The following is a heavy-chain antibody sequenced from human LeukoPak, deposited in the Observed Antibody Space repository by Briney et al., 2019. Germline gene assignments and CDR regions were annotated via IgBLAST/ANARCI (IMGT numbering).Heavy chain of an antibody. D-gene: IGHD2-15*01. Sequence: ASVKVSCKASGYTFTSYYMHWVRQAPGQGLEWMGWISAYNGNTNYAQKLQGRVTTTTDTSTSTAYMELRSLRSDDTAVYYCARNVVAVAPYYFDYWGQGTLVTVSS. J-gene: IGHJ4*02. CDR1: GYTFTSYY. CDR2: ISAYNGNT. CDR3: ARNVVAVAPYYFDY. V-gene: IGHV1-18*04.